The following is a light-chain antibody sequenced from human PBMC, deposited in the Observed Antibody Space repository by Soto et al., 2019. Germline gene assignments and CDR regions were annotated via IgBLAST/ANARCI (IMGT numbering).Light chain of an antibody. J-gene: IGKJ4*01. Sequence: EIVLTQSPGTLSLSPGERATLSCRASQSVSSSYLAWYQQKPGQAPRLLIYGASSRATSIPDRFSGSGSGTDFTLPISSLEPEDYAVYYCHQYASSPLTFGGGTKVEIK. V-gene: IGKV3-20*01. CDR1: QSVSSSY. CDR2: GAS. CDR3: HQYASSPLT.